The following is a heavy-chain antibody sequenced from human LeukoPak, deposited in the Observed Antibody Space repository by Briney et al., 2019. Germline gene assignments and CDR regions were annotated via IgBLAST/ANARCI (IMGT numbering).Heavy chain of an antibody. Sequence: ASVKVSCKASGYTFTGYYMHWVRQAPGQGLEWMGWIIPNSGATNYAQNFQGRVTMTRDTSISTAYMELNRLTSDDTAVYYCAKMGSSWLNWFDPWGQGALVTVSS. CDR3: AKMGSSWLNWFDP. CDR2: IIPNSGAT. V-gene: IGHV1-2*02. CDR1: GYTFTGYY. J-gene: IGHJ5*02. D-gene: IGHD6-13*01.